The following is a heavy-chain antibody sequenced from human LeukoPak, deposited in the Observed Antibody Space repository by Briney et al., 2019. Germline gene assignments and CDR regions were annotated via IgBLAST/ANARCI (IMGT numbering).Heavy chain of an antibody. Sequence: ASVKVSCKDSGYTFTGYYMHWVRQAPGQGLEWMGWINPNSGGTNYAQKFQGRVTMTRDTSISTAYMELSRLRSDDTAVYYCARDFNDYGGNSTWGQGTLVTVSS. D-gene: IGHD4-23*01. J-gene: IGHJ5*02. CDR2: INPNSGGT. CDR1: GYTFTGYY. V-gene: IGHV1-2*02. CDR3: ARDFNDYGGNST.